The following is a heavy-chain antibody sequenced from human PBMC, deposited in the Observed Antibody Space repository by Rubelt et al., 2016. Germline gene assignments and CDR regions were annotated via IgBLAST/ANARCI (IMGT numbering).Heavy chain of an antibody. J-gene: IGHJ4*02. D-gene: IGHD2-15*01. V-gene: IGHV1-46*03. Sequence: TSYAQKFQGRVTMTRDTSTSTVYMELSSLRSEDTAVYYCTRAIYCSGGRCFWDFDYWGQGTLVTVSS. CDR2: T. CDR3: TRAIYCSGGRCFWDFDY.